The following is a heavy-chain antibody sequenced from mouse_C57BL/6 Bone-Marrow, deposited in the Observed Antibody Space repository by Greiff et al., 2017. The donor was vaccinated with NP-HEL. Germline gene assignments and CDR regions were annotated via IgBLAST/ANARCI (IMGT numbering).Heavy chain of an antibody. Sequence: QVQLQQSGAELVRPGASVKMSCMASGSTFTSYNLHWVKQTPRQGLEWIGAIYPGNGDTSYNQTFTGKATLTVDKSSSTAYMQLSSMTSEDYAVYFCARDYGSSYWYFDVWGTGTTVTVSS. J-gene: IGHJ1*03. D-gene: IGHD1-1*01. CDR1: GSTFTSYN. V-gene: IGHV1-12*01. CDR2: IYPGNGDT. CDR3: ARDYGSSYWYFDV.